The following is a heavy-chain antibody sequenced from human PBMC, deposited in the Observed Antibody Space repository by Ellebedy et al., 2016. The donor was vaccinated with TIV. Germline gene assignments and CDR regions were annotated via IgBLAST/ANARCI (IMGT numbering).Heavy chain of an antibody. J-gene: IGHJ4*02. V-gene: IGHV1-2*02. CDR3: ARDAPDY. CDR1: GYTFTGFY. Sequence: AASVKVSCKASGYTFTGFYMHWVRQAPGQGLEWMGWINPTSGGTKYAQRFQGRVTMTRDTSISTAYMELSRLRSDDTAVYFCARDAPDYWGQGTLVTVSS. CDR2: INPTSGGT.